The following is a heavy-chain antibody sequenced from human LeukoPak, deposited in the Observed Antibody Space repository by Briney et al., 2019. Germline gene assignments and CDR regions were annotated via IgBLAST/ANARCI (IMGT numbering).Heavy chain of an antibody. CDR1: GYSISSGYY. V-gene: IGHV4-38-2*02. CDR2: IYHSGST. D-gene: IGHD1-20*01. J-gene: IGHJ6*03. Sequence: SETLSLPCTVSGYSISSGYYWGWIRQPPGKGLEWIGSIYHSGSTYYNPSLKSRVTISVDTSKNQFSLKLSSVTAADTAVYYCARTYIWGNYYYYYMDVWGKGTTVTVSS. CDR3: ARTYIWGNYYYYYMDV.